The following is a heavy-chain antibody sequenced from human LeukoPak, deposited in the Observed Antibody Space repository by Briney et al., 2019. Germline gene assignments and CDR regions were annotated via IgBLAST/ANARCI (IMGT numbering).Heavy chain of an antibody. CDR1: GGSISSSSYY. V-gene: IGHV4-39*01. J-gene: IGHJ4*02. CDR2: IYYSGST. D-gene: IGHD3-16*01. CDR3: ARRGWGPGYFDY. Sequence: SETLSLTCTVSGGSISSSSYYWGWIRQPPGKGLEWIGSIYYSGSTYYNPSLKSRVTISVDTSKNQFSLKLSPVTAADTAVYYCARRGWGPGYFDYWGQGTLVTVSS.